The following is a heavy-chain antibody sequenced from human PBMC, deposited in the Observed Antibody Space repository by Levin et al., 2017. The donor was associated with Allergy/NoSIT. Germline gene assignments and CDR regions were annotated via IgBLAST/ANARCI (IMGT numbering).Heavy chain of an antibody. Sequence: GESLKISCKGSGYSFTSYWIGWVRQMPGKGLEWMGIIYPGDSDTRYSPSFQGQVTISADKSISTAYLQWSSLKASDTAMYYCARLRGSGSYLYYFDYWGQGTLVTVSS. CDR1: GYSFTSYW. D-gene: IGHD3-10*01. V-gene: IGHV5-51*01. J-gene: IGHJ4*02. CDR3: ARLRGSGSYLYYFDY. CDR2: IYPGDSDT.